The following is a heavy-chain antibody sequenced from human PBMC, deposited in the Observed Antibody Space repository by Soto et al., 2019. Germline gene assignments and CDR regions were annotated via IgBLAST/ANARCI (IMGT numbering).Heavy chain of an antibody. CDR1: GGSVSSGDYY. J-gene: IGHJ4*02. V-gene: IGHV4-30-4*01. Sequence: QVQLQESRPGLVKPSQTLSLTCTVSGGSVSSGDYYWSWIRQPPGKGLEWIAYIYYRGNTYYNPSLKSRVTMSVDTSKNQFSLKLTSVTAVDTAVYYCARVTYYFDTSGDPRDSWGQGTLVTVSS. CDR2: IYYRGNT. D-gene: IGHD3-22*01. CDR3: ARVTYYFDTSGDPRDS.